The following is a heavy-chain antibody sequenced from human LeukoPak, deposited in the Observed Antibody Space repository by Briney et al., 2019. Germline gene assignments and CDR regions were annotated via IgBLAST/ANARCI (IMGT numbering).Heavy chain of an antibody. V-gene: IGHV1-2*02. J-gene: IGHJ4*02. CDR1: GYTFTGYY. D-gene: IGHD2-2*01. CDR3: ARDQGYCSSTSCFDAGY. CDR2: ISPNSGGT. Sequence: ASVKVSCKASGYTFTGYYMHWVRQAPGQGLEWMGWISPNSGGTNYAQKFQGRVTMTRDTSISTAYMELSRLRSDDTAVYYCARDQGYCSSTSCFDAGYWGQGTLVTVSS.